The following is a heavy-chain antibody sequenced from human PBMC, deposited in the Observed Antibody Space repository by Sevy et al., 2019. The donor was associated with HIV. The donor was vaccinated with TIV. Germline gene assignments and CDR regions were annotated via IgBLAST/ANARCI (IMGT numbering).Heavy chain of an antibody. D-gene: IGHD3-22*01. CDR1: GFTFSSYS. J-gene: IGHJ4*02. CDR2: ISRSSSTI. V-gene: IGHV3-48*02. CDR3: ARERKMYDSSGYYFHFDY. Sequence: RGSLRLSCAASGFTFSSYSMNWVRQAPGKGLEWVSYISRSSSTIYYADSVKGRFTISRDNAKNSLYLQMNSLRDEDTAVYYCARERKMYDSSGYYFHFDYWGQGTLVTVS.